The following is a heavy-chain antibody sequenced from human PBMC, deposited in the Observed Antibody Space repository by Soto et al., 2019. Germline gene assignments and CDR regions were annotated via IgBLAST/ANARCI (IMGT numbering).Heavy chain of an antibody. V-gene: IGHV3-21*01. CDR3: TRDASRDSSARGWFDP. CDR2: ISSNSAYI. J-gene: IGHJ5*02. CDR1: GFTFRSFT. Sequence: LRLSCATSGFTFRSFTMNWVRQAPGKGLEWVSTISSNSAYIYYTDALRGRFTISRDNAKNSLHLQMNSLRAEDTAVYYCTRDASRDSSARGWFDPWGPGTLVTVSS. D-gene: IGHD6-13*01.